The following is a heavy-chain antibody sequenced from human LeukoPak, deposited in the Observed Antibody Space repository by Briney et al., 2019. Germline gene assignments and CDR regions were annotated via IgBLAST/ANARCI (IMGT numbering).Heavy chain of an antibody. Sequence: PGXXLRLSCAASGFTFSDYYMSWIRQAPGKGLEWVSYISSSGSTIYYADSVKSRFTISRDNAKNSLYLQMNSLRAEDTAVYYCARDHYIAVYYYYMDVWGKGTTVTVSS. J-gene: IGHJ6*03. CDR3: ARDHYIAVYYYYMDV. V-gene: IGHV3-11*04. D-gene: IGHD4-11*01. CDR1: GFTFSDYY. CDR2: ISSSGSTI.